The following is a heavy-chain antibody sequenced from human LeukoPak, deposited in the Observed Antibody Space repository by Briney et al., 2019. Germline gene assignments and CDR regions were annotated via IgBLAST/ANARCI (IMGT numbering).Heavy chain of an antibody. CDR2: ISSSSSTI. J-gene: IGHJ4*02. CDR3: ASLDIVATDVGGDY. V-gene: IGHV3-48*01. Sequence: GGSLRLSCAASGFTFSSYSMNWVRQAPGKGLEWVSYISSSSSTIYYADSVKGRFTISRDNAKNSLYLQMNSLRAEDTAVYYCASLDIVATDVGGDYWGQGTLVTVSS. CDR1: GFTFSSYS. D-gene: IGHD5-12*01.